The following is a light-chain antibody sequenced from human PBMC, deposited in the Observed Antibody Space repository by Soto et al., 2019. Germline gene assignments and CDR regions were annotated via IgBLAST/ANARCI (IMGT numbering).Light chain of an antibody. CDR1: QSISNW. J-gene: IGKJ1*01. Sequence: IQMTQSPSTLSASVGDRVTITCRASQSISNWLAWYQQTPGKAPKLLIYKASTLESGVPSRFSGSQSGTEFTLTLSSLQPDDFATYYCQQYTSYTFGQGTTVEVK. V-gene: IGKV1-5*03. CDR2: KAS. CDR3: QQYTSYT.